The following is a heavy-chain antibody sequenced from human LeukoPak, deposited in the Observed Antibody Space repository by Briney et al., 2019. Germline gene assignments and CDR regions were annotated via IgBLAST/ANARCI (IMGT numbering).Heavy chain of an antibody. J-gene: IGHJ5*02. V-gene: IGHV4-4*07. CDR2: IYSSGRT. CDR3: ARDRNWFDP. Sequence: SETLSLTCTVSGGSISNYYWSWFRQPAGKGLEWIGRIYSSGRTNYNPSLKSRVTMSVDTSRNQFSLRLSSVTAADTAVYYCARDRNWFDPWGQGTLVTVSS. CDR1: GGSISNYY.